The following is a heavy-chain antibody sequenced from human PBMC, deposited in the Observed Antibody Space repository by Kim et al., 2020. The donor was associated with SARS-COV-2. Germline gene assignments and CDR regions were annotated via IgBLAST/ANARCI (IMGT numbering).Heavy chain of an antibody. CDR2: ISNDGYTT. CDR3: ARSPSGPEGY. J-gene: IGHJ4*02. V-gene: IGHV3-74*01. Sequence: GGSLRLSCAASGSTFSSSWMHWVRQAPGKGLVWLSHISNDGYTTAYADSVKGRFTVSRDNAKNTLYLQMNSLRAEDTAVYFCARSPSGPEGYWGQGTLVTVSS. CDR1: GSTFSSSW.